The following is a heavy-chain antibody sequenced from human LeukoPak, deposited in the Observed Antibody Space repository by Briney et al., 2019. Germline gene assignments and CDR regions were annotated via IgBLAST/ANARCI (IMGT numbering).Heavy chain of an antibody. CDR3: AKDSYYSGCYLHFDY. D-gene: IGHD3-22*01. CDR2: ITGSGDRT. CDR1: GFLYCRYD. Sequence: GGSLRLFCTASGFLYCRYDMHWLRQAPGKGLEWVSGITGSGDRTYYADSVKGRFTISRDNYKNTLYLQMNSLRAEDTALYYCAKDSYYSGCYLHFDYWGQGTLVTVSS. J-gene: IGHJ4*02. V-gene: IGHV3-23*01.